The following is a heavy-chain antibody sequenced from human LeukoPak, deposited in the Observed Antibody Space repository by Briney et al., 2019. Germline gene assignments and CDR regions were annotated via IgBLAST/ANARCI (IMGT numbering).Heavy chain of an antibody. Sequence: GASVKVSCKVSGYTLTELSMHWVRQAPGKGLEWMGGFDPEDGETIYAQKFQGRVTMTEDTSTDTAYMELSSLRSEDTAVYYCATDWERVVTPDGDAFDIWGQGTMVTVSS. J-gene: IGHJ3*02. CDR3: ATDWERVVTPDGDAFDI. CDR1: GYTLTELS. D-gene: IGHD4-23*01. V-gene: IGHV1-24*01. CDR2: FDPEDGET.